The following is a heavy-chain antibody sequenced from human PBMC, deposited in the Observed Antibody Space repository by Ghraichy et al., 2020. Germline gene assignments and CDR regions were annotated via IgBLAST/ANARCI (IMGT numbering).Heavy chain of an antibody. J-gene: IGHJ3*02. CDR2: ISSSGDST. CDR1: GFTFSSYV. V-gene: IGHV3-23*01. CDR3: AKDRVGVFPDAFDI. D-gene: IGHD3-22*01. Sequence: GGSRRLSCAASGFTFSSYVMTWVRQAPGEGLDWVSGISSSGDSTYYADSVKGRFTVSRDNSKNTLYLQMNSVRAEDTAIYYCAKDRVGVFPDAFDIWGQGPLVTVSS.